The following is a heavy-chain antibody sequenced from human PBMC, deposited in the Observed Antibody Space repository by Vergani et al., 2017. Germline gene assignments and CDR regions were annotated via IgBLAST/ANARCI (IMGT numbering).Heavy chain of an antibody. Sequence: EVQLEESGGGLVLPGRSLRLSCVASGFTSAGYAMHWVRQAPGKGREWVPGISWNSNSIGYPDSVKGRFTIPRDNGKNSLYLQMNSLRAEDPALYYCAKDLGTSSGGGWFDPWGQGTLVTVSS. CDR3: AKDLGTSSGGGWFDP. CDR1: GFTSAGYA. CDR2: ISWNSNSI. J-gene: IGHJ5*02. D-gene: IGHD6-6*01. V-gene: IGHV3-9*02.